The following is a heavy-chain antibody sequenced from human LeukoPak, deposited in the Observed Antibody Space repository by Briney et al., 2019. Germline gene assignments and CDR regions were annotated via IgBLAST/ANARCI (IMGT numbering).Heavy chain of an antibody. CDR2: IVVGSGNT. CDR3: AAEFTAPEMALAR. J-gene: IGHJ4*02. CDR1: GFTFTSSA. Sequence: SVKVSCKASGFTFTSSAMQWVRQARGQRLEWIGCIVVGSGNTNYAQKFQERVTITRDMSTSTAYMELSSLRSEDTAVYYCAAEFTAPEMALARWGQGTLVTVSS. V-gene: IGHV1-58*02. D-gene: IGHD5-18*01.